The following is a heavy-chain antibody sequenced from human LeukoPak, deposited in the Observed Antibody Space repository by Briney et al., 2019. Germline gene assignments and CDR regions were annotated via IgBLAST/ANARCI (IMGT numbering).Heavy chain of an antibody. CDR2: ITGRENWA. Sequence: QAGVPLSLSCTASVFPFSRRAMPGLPQSTGMGLQCVSNITGRENWAYYADSVKGRVTISRDNSKNTLFLQMDSLRPEDTAMYYCAKVGDDHVHLQDDFDYWGQGTLVTVSS. CDR3: AKVGDDHVHLQDDFDY. V-gene: IGHV3-23*01. CDR1: VFPFSRRA. J-gene: IGHJ4*02. D-gene: IGHD3-10*01.